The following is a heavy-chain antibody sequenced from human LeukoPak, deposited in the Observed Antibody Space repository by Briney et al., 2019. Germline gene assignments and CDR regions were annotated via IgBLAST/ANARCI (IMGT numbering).Heavy chain of an antibody. CDR3: ARGLRDYVWGSYRSGAFDI. V-gene: IGHV4-59*01. Sequence: SETLSLTRTVSGGSISSYYWSWIRQPPGKGLEWIGYIYYSGSTNYNPSLKSRVTISVDTSKNQFSLKLSSVTAADTAVYYCARGLRDYVWGSYRSGAFDIWGQGTMVTVSS. CDR2: IYYSGST. J-gene: IGHJ3*02. D-gene: IGHD3-16*02. CDR1: GGSISSYY.